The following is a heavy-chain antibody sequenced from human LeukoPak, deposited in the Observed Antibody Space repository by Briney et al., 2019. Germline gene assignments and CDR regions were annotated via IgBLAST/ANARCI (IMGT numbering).Heavy chain of an antibody. D-gene: IGHD1-26*01. Sequence: PGGSLRLSCAASGFTFSSYAMSWDRQAPGKGLEWVSAISGSGGSTYYADSVKGRFTISRDNSKNTLYLQMNSLRAEDTAVYYCAKSGSYYAVLYYFDYWGQGTLVTVSS. V-gene: IGHV3-23*01. CDR2: ISGSGGST. J-gene: IGHJ4*02. CDR3: AKSGSYYAVLYYFDY. CDR1: GFTFSSYA.